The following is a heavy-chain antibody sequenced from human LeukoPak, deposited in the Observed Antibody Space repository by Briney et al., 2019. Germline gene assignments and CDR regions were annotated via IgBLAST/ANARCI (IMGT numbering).Heavy chain of an antibody. CDR2: ISGTGGNT. D-gene: IGHD5-12*01. CDR1: VFTFSSFA. J-gene: IGHJ4*02. CDR3: ATVGSGYYYFDY. V-gene: IGHV3-23*01. Sequence: GGSLRLSCAASVFTFSSFAMNCVRQAPGKGLEWVSTISGTGGNTYYADSVKGRFTISRDNSKNTLYLQINSLRAEDTAVYYCATVGSGYYYFDYWGQGTLVTVSS.